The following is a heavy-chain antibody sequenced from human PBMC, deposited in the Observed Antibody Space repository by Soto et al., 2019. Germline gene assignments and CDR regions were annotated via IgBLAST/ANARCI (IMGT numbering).Heavy chain of an antibody. CDR3: ARDQFVPYSDYYYYGMDV. Sequence: QVQLVQSGAEVKKPGSSVKVSCKASGGTFSSYAISWVRQAPGQGLDWMGGIIPIFGTANYAQKFQGRVTIPADESTSTAYLELSSLRSEDTAVYYCARDQFVPYSDYYYYGMDVWGQGTTVTVSS. CDR2: IIPIFGTA. D-gene: IGHD2-15*01. J-gene: IGHJ6*02. V-gene: IGHV1-69*01. CDR1: GGTFSSYA.